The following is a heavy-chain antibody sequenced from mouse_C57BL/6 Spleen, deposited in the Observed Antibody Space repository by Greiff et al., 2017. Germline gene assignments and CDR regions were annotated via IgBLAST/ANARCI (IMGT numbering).Heavy chain of an antibody. Sequence: QVTLKVCGPGILQSSQTLSLTCSFSGFSLSTSGMGVSWIRQPSGKGLEWLAHIYWDDDKRYNPSLKRRLTISKDTSRNQVFLKITSVDTADTATYYCARRDDGTPRGAMGYWGQGTSVTGAS. CDR2: IYWDDDK. D-gene: IGHD2-3*01. CDR1: GFSLSTSGMG. J-gene: IGHJ4*01. V-gene: IGHV8-12*01. CDR3: ARRDDGTPRGAMGY.